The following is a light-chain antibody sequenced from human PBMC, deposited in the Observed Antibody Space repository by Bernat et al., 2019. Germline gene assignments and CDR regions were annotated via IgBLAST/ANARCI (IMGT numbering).Light chain of an antibody. CDR1: SSDIGSYNY. Sequence: QSALTQPASVSGSPGQSITISCTGTSSDIGSYNYVSWYQQHPGKAPNLLIYAVANRPSGVSNRFSASKSGNTASLTISGLQAEDEADYYCSSYTGSNTLAVFGGGTKLTVL. CDR3: SSYTGSNTLAV. J-gene: IGLJ3*02. CDR2: AVA. V-gene: IGLV2-14*03.